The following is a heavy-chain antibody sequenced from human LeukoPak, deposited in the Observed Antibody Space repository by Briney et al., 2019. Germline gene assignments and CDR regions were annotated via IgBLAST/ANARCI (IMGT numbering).Heavy chain of an antibody. Sequence: GGSLRLSCAASGSTFSRYAMSWVRQAPGKGLEWVSAISGSGSPTYYADSVEGRFTISRDNSKNTLYLQMNSLRTEDTAVYYCARGGSYFAISGYYFYWGQGTLVTVSS. V-gene: IGHV3-23*01. D-gene: IGHD3-22*01. J-gene: IGHJ4*02. CDR1: GSTFSRYA. CDR3: ARGGSYFAISGYYFY. CDR2: ISGSGSPT.